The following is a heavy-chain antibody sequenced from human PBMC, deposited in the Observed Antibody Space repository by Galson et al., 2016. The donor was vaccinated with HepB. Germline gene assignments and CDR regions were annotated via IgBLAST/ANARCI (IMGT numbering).Heavy chain of an antibody. CDR2: IQFDGSKK. CDR1: GFTFSSYS. J-gene: IGHJ5*02. CDR3: ARDLSYGSNWFDP. V-gene: IGHV3-33*08. D-gene: IGHD3-16*02. Sequence: SLRLSCAASGFTFSSYSMHWVRQAPGKGLEWVAAIQFDGSKKYYGDSVKGRFTISRDDSKNTVYLQMSSLRAEDTAIYFCARDLSYGSNWFDPRGQGTLDTVSS.